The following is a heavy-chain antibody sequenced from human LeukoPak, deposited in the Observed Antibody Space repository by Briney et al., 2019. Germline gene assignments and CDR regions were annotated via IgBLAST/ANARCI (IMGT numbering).Heavy chain of an antibody. CDR3: ARAICWCGGSCYGNWSDP. CDR1: GGSISSGEYY. J-gene: IGHJ5*02. V-gene: IGHV4-30-4*08. CDR2: IYYSGST. D-gene: IGHD2-15*01. Sequence: SENLSLTCTVSGGSISSGEYYWSWIRQPPGKGLEWIGYIYYSGSTYYNPSLKSRVTISVDTSKKQFSLKLSSVTAANTAVYYCARAICWCGGSCYGNWSDPRSQGTLVTVSS.